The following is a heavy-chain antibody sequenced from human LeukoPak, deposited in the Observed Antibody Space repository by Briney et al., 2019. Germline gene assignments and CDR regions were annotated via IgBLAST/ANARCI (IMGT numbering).Heavy chain of an antibody. D-gene: IGHD4-11*01. J-gene: IGHJ5*02. CDR3: TKKRSTATTDFFDP. Sequence: PGGSLRLSCAASGFSFSNYAMTWVRQAPGKGLEFASVISGSGGATFYADSVKGRFTISRDNSKNTFFLQMNSLRAEDTAMYYCTKKRSTATTDFFDPWGQGTLVTVSS. CDR2: ISGSGGAT. V-gene: IGHV3-23*01. CDR1: GFSFSNYA.